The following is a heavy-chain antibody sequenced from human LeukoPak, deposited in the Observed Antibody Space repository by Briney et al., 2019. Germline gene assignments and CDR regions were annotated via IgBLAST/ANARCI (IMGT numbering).Heavy chain of an antibody. CDR2: INTNSGGT. D-gene: IGHD3-22*01. CDR1: LYNLTVYD. V-gene: IGHV1-2*02. Sequence: GASGKVSCKPSLYNLTVYDMLSVRRAPGQRVRGWGGINTNSGGTQYAQKFRGRVTMTSDTSLSTAYMELRRLRFDHTTVYYCARREHDSSGWAGGDFDYWGQGTLVTVSS. J-gene: IGHJ4*02. CDR3: ARREHDSSGWAGGDFDY.